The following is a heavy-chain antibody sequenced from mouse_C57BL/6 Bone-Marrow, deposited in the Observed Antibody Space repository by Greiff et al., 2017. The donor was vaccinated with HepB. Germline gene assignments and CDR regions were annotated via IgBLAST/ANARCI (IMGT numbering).Heavy chain of an antibody. V-gene: IGHV1-19*01. CDR3: ARSGYGSPWFAY. D-gene: IGHD2-1*01. CDR1: GYTFTDYY. CDR2: INPYNGGT. J-gene: IGHJ3*01. Sequence: EVQLQQSGPVLVKPGASVKMSCKASGYTFTDYYMNWVKQSHGKSLEWIGVINPYNGGTSYNQKFKGKATLTVDKSSSTAYMELNSLTSEDSAVDYCARSGYGSPWFAYWGQGTLVTVSA.